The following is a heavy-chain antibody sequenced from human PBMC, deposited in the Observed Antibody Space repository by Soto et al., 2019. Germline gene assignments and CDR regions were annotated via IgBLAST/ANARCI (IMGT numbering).Heavy chain of an antibody. CDR3: ARDSSGRHDY. V-gene: IGHV4-61*01. CDR2: IYQSGTT. D-gene: IGHD3-22*01. CDR1: GGSVRSGSYY. J-gene: IGHJ4*02. Sequence: SSETLSLTCSVSGGSVRSGSYYWTWIRQPPGKGLEWIGYIYQSGTTNYNASLKSRVTIPIDTSKNQFFLKLNSVTAADTAVYYCARDSSGRHDYWGQGTLVTVSS.